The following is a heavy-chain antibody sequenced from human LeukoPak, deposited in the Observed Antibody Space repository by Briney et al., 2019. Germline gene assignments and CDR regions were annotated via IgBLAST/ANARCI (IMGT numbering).Heavy chain of an antibody. D-gene: IGHD3-3*01. J-gene: IGHJ4*02. CDR2: INPNSGGT. V-gene: IGHV1-2*02. CDR1: GYTFTGYY. CDR3: ARGYDFWSGYYTMGY. Sequence: GASVKVSCKASGYTFTGYYMHWVRQAPGQGLDWMGWINPNSGGTNYAQKFQGRVTVTRDTSISTAYMELSRLRSDDTAVYYCARGYDFWSGYYTMGYWGQGTLVTVSS.